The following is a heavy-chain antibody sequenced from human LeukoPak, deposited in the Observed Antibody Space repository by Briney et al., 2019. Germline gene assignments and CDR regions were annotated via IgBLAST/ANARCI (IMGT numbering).Heavy chain of an antibody. CDR1: GFTFSSYA. V-gene: IGHV3-30-3*01. Sequence: GGSLRLSCAASGFTFSSYAMHWVRQAPGKGLEWVAIISYDGSDEYYVDSVKGRFTISRDNSKNTLNLQMNSLRAEDTAVYYCARALPQIHNYGMDVWGQGTTVTVSS. CDR3: ARALPQIHNYGMDV. CDR2: ISYDGSDE. J-gene: IGHJ6*02.